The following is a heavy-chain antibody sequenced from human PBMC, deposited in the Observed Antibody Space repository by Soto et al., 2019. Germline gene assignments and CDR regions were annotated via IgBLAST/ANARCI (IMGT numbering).Heavy chain of an antibody. Sequence: ASVKVSCKASGYTFTSYYMHWVRQAPGQGLEWMGIINPSGGSTSYAQKIQGRVTMTRDTSTSTVYMELSSLRSEDTAVYYCARDLWAHDYGDYSPYYYYGMDVWGQGTTVTVSS. CDR2: INPSGGST. V-gene: IGHV1-46*01. CDR1: GYTFTSYY. CDR3: ARDLWAHDYGDYSPYYYYGMDV. J-gene: IGHJ6*02. D-gene: IGHD4-17*01.